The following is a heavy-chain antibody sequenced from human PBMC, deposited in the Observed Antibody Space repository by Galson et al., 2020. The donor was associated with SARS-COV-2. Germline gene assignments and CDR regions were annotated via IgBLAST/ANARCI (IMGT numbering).Heavy chain of an antibody. CDR1: GFTFSSYA. CDR2: ISYDGSNK. V-gene: IGHV3-30*04. CDR3: ASSLGVVVVVATGY. Sequence: GESLKISCAASGFTFSSYAMHWVRQAPGKGLEWVAVISYDGSNKYYADSVKGRFTISRDNSKNTLYLQMNSLRAEDTAVYYCASSLGVVVVVATGYWGQGTLVTVSS. D-gene: IGHD2-15*01. J-gene: IGHJ4*02.